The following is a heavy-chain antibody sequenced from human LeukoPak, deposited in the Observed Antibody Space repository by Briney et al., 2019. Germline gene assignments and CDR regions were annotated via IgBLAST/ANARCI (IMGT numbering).Heavy chain of an antibody. V-gene: IGHV4-59*08. CDR2: IYYSGST. Sequence: SETLSLTCTVSGGSISSYYWSWIRQPPGKGLEWIGYIYYSGSTNYNPSLKSRVTISVDTSKNQFSLKLSSVTAADTAVYYCARLKGAPLYYYYGMDVWGQGTTVTVSS. J-gene: IGHJ6*02. D-gene: IGHD4/OR15-4a*01. CDR3: ARLKGAPLYYYYGMDV. CDR1: GGSISSYY.